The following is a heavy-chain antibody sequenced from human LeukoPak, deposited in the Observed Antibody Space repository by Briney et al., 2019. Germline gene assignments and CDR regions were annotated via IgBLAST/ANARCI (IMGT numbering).Heavy chain of an antibody. CDR2: ISGSGGST. D-gene: IGHD4-17*01. V-gene: IGHV3-23*01. CDR1: GFTFSSYA. CDR3: AKDRWDMTTVTPVDY. J-gene: IGHJ4*02. Sequence: GGSLTLSCAASGFTFSSYAMSWVRQAPGKGLEWVSAISGSGGSTYYADSVKGRFTISRDNSKTTLYLQMNSLRAEDTAVYYCAKDRWDMTTVTPVDYWGQGTLVTVSS.